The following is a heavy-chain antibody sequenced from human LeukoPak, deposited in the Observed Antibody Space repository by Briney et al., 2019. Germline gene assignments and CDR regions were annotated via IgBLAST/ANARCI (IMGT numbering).Heavy chain of an antibody. V-gene: IGHV3-43*02. J-gene: IGHJ4*02. D-gene: IGHD3-22*01. CDR3: AKDMGDSSGYFDY. Sequence: GGSLRLSCAVSGFTFSSYAMSWVRQAPGKGLEWVSLISGDGGSTYYADSVKGRFTISRDNSKNSLYLQMNSLRTEDTALYYCAKDMGDSSGYFDYWGQGTLVTVSS. CDR1: GFTFSSYA. CDR2: ISGDGGST.